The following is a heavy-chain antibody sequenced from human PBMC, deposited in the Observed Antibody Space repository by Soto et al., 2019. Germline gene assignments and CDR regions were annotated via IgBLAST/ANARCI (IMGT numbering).Heavy chain of an antibody. D-gene: IGHD6-19*01. J-gene: IGHJ1*01. CDR2: MNYRGSI. V-gene: IGHV4-39*01. CDR1: GGSISSNSYY. Sequence: QLQLQESGPGLVKPSETLSLTCTVSGGSISSNSYYWAWIRLSPGKGLEWVGTMNYRGSIYYNPSLESRVTISADTSNNQFSLKLSSVTAADTAKYYCARQGQWLILGYFQYWGQGTLVTVSS. CDR3: ARQGQWLILGYFQY.